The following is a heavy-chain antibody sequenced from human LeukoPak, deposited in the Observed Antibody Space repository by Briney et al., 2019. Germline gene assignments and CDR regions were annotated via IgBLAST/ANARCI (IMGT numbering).Heavy chain of an antibody. J-gene: IGHJ3*02. CDR1: GGSFSGYY. D-gene: IGHD6-6*01. Sequence: SETLSLTCAVYGGSFSGYYWSWIRQPPGKGLEWIGEINHSGSTNYNPSLKSRVTISVDTSKNQVSLKLSSVTAADTAVYYCARDPRYSSSAHVFDIWGQGTMVTVSS. V-gene: IGHV4-34*01. CDR3: ARDPRYSSSAHVFDI. CDR2: INHSGST.